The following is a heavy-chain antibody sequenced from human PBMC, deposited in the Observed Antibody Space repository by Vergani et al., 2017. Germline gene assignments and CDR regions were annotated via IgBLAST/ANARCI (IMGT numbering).Heavy chain of an antibody. D-gene: IGHD3-9*01. Sequence: QVQLQQSGPGLVKPSETLSLTCSVSGYSISSGYYWGWVRQSPGKGLGWIASIYHTGSTYFNPSLGSRVTISVDTSKNQFSLNVTSVSAADTAVYYCARFHYDVFTVSASYFDYWGQGTLVTVSS. V-gene: IGHV4-38-2*02. CDR1: GYSISSGYY. CDR2: IYHTGST. CDR3: ARFHYDVFTVSASYFDY. J-gene: IGHJ4*02.